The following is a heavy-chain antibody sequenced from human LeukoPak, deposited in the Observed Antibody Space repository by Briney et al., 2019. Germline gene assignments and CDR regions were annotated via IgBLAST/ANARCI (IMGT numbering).Heavy chain of an antibody. J-gene: IGHJ6*02. CDR2: INPNSGGT. V-gene: IGHV1-2*04. CDR3: ARDLGGMDV. CDR1: GYTFTGYY. Sequence: LEASVKVSCKASGYTFTGYYMHWVRQAPGQGLEWMGWINPNSGGTNYAQKFQGWVTMTRDTSKNQFSLKLSSVTAADTAVYYCARDLGGMDVWGQGTTVTVSS.